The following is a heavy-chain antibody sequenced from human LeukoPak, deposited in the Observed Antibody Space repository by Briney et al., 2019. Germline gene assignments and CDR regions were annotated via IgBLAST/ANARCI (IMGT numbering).Heavy chain of an antibody. CDR3: ARSKGDIVVVPAAILDY. D-gene: IGHD2-2*02. CDR1: GGTFSSYA. V-gene: IGHV1-69*13. Sequence: ASVKVSCKASGGTFSSYAISWVRQAPGQGLEWMGGIIPIFGTANYAQKFQGRVTITADESTSTAYMELSSLRSEDTAVYYCARSKGDIVVVPAAILDYWGQGTLVTVSS. J-gene: IGHJ4*02. CDR2: IIPIFGTA.